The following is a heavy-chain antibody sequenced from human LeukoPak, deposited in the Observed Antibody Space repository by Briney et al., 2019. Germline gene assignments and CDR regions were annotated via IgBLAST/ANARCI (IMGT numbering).Heavy chain of an antibody. Sequence: ASVKVSCKASGGTFSSYAISWVRQAPGQGLEWMGRIIPILGIANYAQKFQGRVTITADKSTSTAYMELSSLRSEDTAVYCCARDRRSGSSRASWFDPWGQGTLVTVSS. CDR2: IIPILGIA. D-gene: IGHD3-10*01. V-gene: IGHV1-69*04. J-gene: IGHJ5*02. CDR1: GGTFSSYA. CDR3: ARDRRSGSSRASWFDP.